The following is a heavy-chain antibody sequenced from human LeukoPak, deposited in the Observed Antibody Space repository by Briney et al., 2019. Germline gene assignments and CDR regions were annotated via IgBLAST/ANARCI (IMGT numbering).Heavy chain of an antibody. V-gene: IGHV3-13*04. D-gene: IGHD5-12*01. CDR3: ARGAYTGFDV. CDR2: IGKSGDT. Sequence: GGSLRLSCAASRFTFSSCGMHWVRQATGEGLEWVSGIGKSGDTYYVGSVKGRFTISRDNAKNSLYLQMNSLRSGDTAVYYCARGAYTGFDVWGQGTVVTVSS. CDR1: RFTFSSCG. J-gene: IGHJ3*01.